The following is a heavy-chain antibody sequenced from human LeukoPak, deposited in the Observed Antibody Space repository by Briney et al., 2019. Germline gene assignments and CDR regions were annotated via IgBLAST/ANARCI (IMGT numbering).Heavy chain of an antibody. J-gene: IGHJ4*02. V-gene: IGHV4-39*07. D-gene: IGHD4-17*01. CDR3: ARDLSFRLRNYFDY. CDR2: IYHSGST. CDR1: GGSISSSSYY. Sequence: SETLSLTCTVSGGSISSSSYYWGWIRQPPGKGLEWIGSIYHSGSTYYNPSLKSRVTISVDTSKNQFSLKLSSVTAADTAVYYCARDLSFRLRNYFDYWGQGTLVTVSS.